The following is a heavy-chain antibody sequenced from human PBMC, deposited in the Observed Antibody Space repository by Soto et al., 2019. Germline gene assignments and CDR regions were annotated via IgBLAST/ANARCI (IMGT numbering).Heavy chain of an antibody. J-gene: IGHJ4*02. CDR2: ISYDGSNK. CDR3: ANADYGDYEGRFDY. V-gene: IGHV3-30*18. D-gene: IGHD4-17*01. Sequence: GGSLRLSCAASGFTFSSYGMHWVRQAPGKGLEWVAVISYDGSNKYYADSVKGRFTISRDNSKNTLYLQMNSLRAEDTAVYYCANADYGDYEGRFDYWGQGTLVTVSS. CDR1: GFTFSSYG.